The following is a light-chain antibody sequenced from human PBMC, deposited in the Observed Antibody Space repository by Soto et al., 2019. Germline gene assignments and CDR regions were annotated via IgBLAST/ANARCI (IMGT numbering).Light chain of an antibody. J-gene: IGLJ1*01. V-gene: IGLV2-23*01. CDR3: CSYAGSSSYV. CDR1: SSDVGSYNL. CDR2: EGS. Sequence: ALTQPASVSGSPGQSITISCTGTSSDVGSYNLVSWYQQHPGKAPKLMIYEGSKRPSGVSNRFSGSKSGNTASLTISGLQAEDEADYYCCSYAGSSSYVFGTGTKVTVL.